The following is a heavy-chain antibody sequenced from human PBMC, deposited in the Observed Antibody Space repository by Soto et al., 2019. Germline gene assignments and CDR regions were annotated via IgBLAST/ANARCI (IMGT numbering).Heavy chain of an antibody. J-gene: IGHJ5*02. V-gene: IGHV4-30-4*01. Sequence: SETLSLTCTVSGGSISSGDYYWSWIRQPPGKGLEWIGYIYYSGSTYYNPSLKSRVTISVDTSKNQFSLKLSSVTAADTAVYYCARGAWLLSYDTNWFDPWGQGTRVTVSS. CDR2: IYYSGST. CDR3: ARGAWLLSYDTNWFDP. CDR1: GGSISSGDYY. D-gene: IGHD3-22*01.